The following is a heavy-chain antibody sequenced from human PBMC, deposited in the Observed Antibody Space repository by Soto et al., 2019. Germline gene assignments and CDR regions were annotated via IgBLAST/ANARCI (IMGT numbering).Heavy chain of an antibody. Sequence: HVQLQESGPGLVKPSETLSLICTVSGDSISSYYWSWIRQPPGKGLEWIGFIYYTGSTNYNPSLRSRFTIAVDSYKNQLSLKLSSVTAAASAVYCCARRAGAEPGRIDFWGQGTLFTVTS. CDR2: IYYTGST. D-gene: IGHD3-10*01. J-gene: IGHJ4*02. CDR1: GDSISSYY. CDR3: ARRAGAEPGRIDF. V-gene: IGHV4-59*08.